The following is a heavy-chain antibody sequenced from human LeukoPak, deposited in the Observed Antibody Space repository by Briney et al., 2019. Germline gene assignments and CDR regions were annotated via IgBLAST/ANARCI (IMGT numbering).Heavy chain of an antibody. D-gene: IGHD6-13*01. V-gene: IGHV3-21*01. J-gene: IGHJ4*02. Sequence: MSGGSLRLSCAASGFTFSSYTMNWVRQAPGKGLEWVSSISSSSSNIYYADSVKGRFTISRDNAKNSLYLQMNSLRAEDTAVYYCTTVLSSNRYNLCVYWGQGTLVTVSS. CDR2: ISSSSSNI. CDR3: TTVLSSNRYNLCVY. CDR1: GFTFSSYT.